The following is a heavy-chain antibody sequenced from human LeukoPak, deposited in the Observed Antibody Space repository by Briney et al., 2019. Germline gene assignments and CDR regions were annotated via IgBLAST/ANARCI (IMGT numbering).Heavy chain of an antibody. V-gene: IGHV1-18*01. Sequence: ASVKVSCKASGYTFTSYGISWVRQAPGQGLEWMGWISAYNGNTNYAQKLQGRVTMTTDTSTSTAYMELRSLRSDDTAVYYCARGKFVVVRGAESPRWFDPWGQGTLVTVSS. CDR3: ARGKFVVVRGAESPRWFDP. J-gene: IGHJ5*02. D-gene: IGHD3-10*01. CDR2: ISAYNGNT. CDR1: GYTFTSYG.